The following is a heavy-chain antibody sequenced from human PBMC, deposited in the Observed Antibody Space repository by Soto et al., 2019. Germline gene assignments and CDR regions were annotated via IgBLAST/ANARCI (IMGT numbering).Heavy chain of an antibody. D-gene: IGHD6-13*01. CDR3: ARVLPGIAAAYDAFDV. J-gene: IGHJ3*01. Sequence: SETLSLTCTVSGDSVISATYYWSWIRQPPGKGLEWIGYIYYDGGTTYNSSLKSRDTISTDTSRSQLSLQLTSATPADTAVYYCARVLPGIAAAYDAFDVWGQGTMVTVSS. V-gene: IGHV4-61*01. CDR1: GDSVISATYY. CDR2: IYYDGGT.